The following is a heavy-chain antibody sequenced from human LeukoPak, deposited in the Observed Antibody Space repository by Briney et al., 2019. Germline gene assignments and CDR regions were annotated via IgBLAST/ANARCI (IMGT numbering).Heavy chain of an antibody. D-gene: IGHD3-22*01. CDR1: GGTFSSYA. J-gene: IGHJ5*02. V-gene: IGHV1-2*02. Sequence: ASVKVSCKASGGTFSSYAISWVRQAPGQGLEWMGWINPNSGGINYAQKFQDRVTMTRDTSISTAYMELSRLRSDDTAVYYCARDLSYYDSSGYYKWFDPWGQGTLVTVSS. CDR2: INPNSGGI. CDR3: ARDLSYYDSSGYYKWFDP.